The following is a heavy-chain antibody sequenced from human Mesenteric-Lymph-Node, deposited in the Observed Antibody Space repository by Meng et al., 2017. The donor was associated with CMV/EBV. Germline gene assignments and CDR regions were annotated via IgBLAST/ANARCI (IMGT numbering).Heavy chain of an antibody. CDR2: IYGTGIT. J-gene: IGHJ4*02. V-gene: IGHV4-61*08. CDR1: GVSVTSGAYH. Sequence: GQLQESGPELGKPSEPLSLTCIGSGVSVTSGAYHWSWIRQSPGKGLEWIGYIYGTGITIYNPSLKSRVTILLETSKNQFSLKLNSVTTADTAVYYCAKSRSSTPGIVDDWGQGTLVTVSS. CDR3: AKSRSSTPGIVDD. D-gene: IGHD2/OR15-2a*01.